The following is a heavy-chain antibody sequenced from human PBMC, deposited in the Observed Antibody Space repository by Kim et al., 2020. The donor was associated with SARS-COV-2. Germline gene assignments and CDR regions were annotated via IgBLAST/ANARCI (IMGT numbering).Heavy chain of an antibody. CDR3: ARGRNPHFITIFGVVTDPSYYYYYYVMDV. J-gene: IGHJ6*02. Sequence: GGSLRLSCAASGFTFSSYAMHWVRQAPGKGLEWVAVISYDGSNKYYVDSVKGRFTISRDNSKNTLYLQMNSLRAEDTAVYYCARGRNPHFITIFGVVTDPSYYYYYYVMDVWGQGTTVTVSS. D-gene: IGHD3-3*01. V-gene: IGHV3-30*04. CDR2: ISYDGSNK. CDR1: GFTFSSYA.